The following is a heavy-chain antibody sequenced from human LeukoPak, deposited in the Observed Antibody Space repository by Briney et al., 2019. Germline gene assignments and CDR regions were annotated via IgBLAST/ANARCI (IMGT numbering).Heavy chain of an antibody. D-gene: IGHD6-13*01. CDR1: GGSFSGYY. Sequence: PSETLSLTCADYGGSFSGYYWSWIRQPPGKGLEWIGEINHSGSTNYNPSLKSRVTISVDTSKNQFSLKLSSVTAADTAVYYCARGLARYSSSWYGGFGYWGQGTLVTVSS. J-gene: IGHJ4*02. CDR2: INHSGST. CDR3: ARGLARYSSSWYGGFGY. V-gene: IGHV4-34*01.